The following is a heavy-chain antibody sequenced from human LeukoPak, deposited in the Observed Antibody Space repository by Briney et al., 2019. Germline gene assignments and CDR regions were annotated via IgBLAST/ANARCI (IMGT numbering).Heavy chain of an antibody. CDR3: AASITMFDY. CDR1: GFTFSRYW. J-gene: IGHJ4*02. D-gene: IGHD3-10*01. CDR2: IKEDGTVK. Sequence: GSLRLSCAASGFTFSRYWMSWVRQAPGKGLEWVANIKEDGTVKYYVESVKGRFTISRDNAKNSLYLQMNSLRAEDTAVYYCAASITMFDYWGQGTLVTVSS. V-gene: IGHV3-7*02.